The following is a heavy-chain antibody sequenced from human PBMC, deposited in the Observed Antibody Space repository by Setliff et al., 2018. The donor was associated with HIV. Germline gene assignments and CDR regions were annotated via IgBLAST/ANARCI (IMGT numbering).Heavy chain of an antibody. V-gene: IGHV1-18*01. Sequence: ASVKVSCKASGYTFSNYGITWVRQAPGQGLECMGWITSYNGNTNYAKKFKGRVTMTTDTSTSIAYMELKSLRSEDTAVYYCARDHHSGRGSNFPWYSDLWGRGTLVTVSS. CDR1: GYTFSNYG. CDR3: ARDHHSGRGSNFPWYSDL. D-gene: IGHD1-26*01. J-gene: IGHJ2*01. CDR2: ITSYNGNT.